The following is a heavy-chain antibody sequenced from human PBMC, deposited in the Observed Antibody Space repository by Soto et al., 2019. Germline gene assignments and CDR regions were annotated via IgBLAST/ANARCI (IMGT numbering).Heavy chain of an antibody. CDR3: AKEVKGKSWYEH. Sequence: GGSLRLSCAASGFTFSTYGIHWVRQAPGKGLEWVAVISYDGSDRRYADAIKGRFTISRDNSMNTVSLQMNSLRPEDTALYYCAKEVKGKSWYEHWGQGTLVTVYS. CDR2: ISYDGSDR. V-gene: IGHV3-30*18. CDR1: GFTFSTYG. D-gene: IGHD6-13*01. J-gene: IGHJ4*02.